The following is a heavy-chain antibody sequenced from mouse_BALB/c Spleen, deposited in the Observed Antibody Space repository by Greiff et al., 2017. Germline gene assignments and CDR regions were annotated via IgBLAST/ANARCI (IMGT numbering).Heavy chain of an antibody. CDR2: ISSGSSTI. J-gene: IGHJ4*01. D-gene: IGHD1-1*01. Sequence: EVQLVESGGGLVQPGGSRKLSCAASGFTFSSFGMHWVRQAPEKGLEWVAYISSGSSTIYYADTVKGRFTISRDNPKNTLFLQMTSLRSEDTAMYYCARCYYGSSSYAMDYWGQGTSVTVSS. CDR1: GFTFSSFG. CDR3: ARCYYGSSSYAMDY. V-gene: IGHV5-17*02.